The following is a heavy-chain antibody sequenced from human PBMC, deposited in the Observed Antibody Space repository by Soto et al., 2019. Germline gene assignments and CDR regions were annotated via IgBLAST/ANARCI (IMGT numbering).Heavy chain of an antibody. Sequence: LRLSCAASGFSFSNYAMHWVRQAPGKGPEWVSSISGSGVNTFYADSVKGRFTISRDNSKNMLYLQMSSLRAEDTALYYCAKRAAGTSFDYWGQGTLVTVSS. D-gene: IGHD6-13*01. CDR3: AKRAAGTSFDY. CDR1: GFSFSNYA. J-gene: IGHJ4*02. CDR2: ISGSGVNT. V-gene: IGHV3-23*01.